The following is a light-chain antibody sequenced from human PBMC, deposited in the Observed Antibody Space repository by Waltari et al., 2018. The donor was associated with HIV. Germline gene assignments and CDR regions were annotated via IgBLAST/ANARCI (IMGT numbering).Light chain of an antibody. CDR1: DPGRKS. J-gene: IGLJ3*02. CDR2: YDH. V-gene: IGLV3-21*04. Sequence: SYVLTQPPSVSVAPGETARITCDRSDPGRKSVHWYQQKPGRAPVLVLHYDHARPSGIPGRFSGSNSGNTATLTSSRVEAEDEADYYCQMWHSSSEQEGFGGGTKLTVL. CDR3: QMWHSSSEQEG.